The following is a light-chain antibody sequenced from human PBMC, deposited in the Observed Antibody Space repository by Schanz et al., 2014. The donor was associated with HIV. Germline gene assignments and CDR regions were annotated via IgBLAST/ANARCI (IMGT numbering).Light chain of an antibody. CDR3: QSYDSSLRGSV. CDR2: DVS. Sequence: QSALTQPPSASGSPGQSVTISCTGTSSDIGGSDYVSWYQQHPGRAPKLIIYDVSKRPSGVPDRFSGSKSGNTASLAITGLQAEDEADYFCQSYDSSLRGSVFGGGTKLTVL. V-gene: IGLV2-8*01. J-gene: IGLJ3*02. CDR1: SSDIGGSDY.